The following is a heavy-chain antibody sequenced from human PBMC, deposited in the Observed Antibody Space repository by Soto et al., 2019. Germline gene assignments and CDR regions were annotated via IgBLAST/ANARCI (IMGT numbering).Heavy chain of an antibody. Sequence: NPSETLSLTCTVSGDSLSRGIYYWSWIRQHPGKGLEWIGYIYTGGSGSTYSNPSLKSRVTISADTSNNQFSLKLSSVTAADTAAYYCARGGNTKIAARYYYGMDVWGQGTTVTVSS. D-gene: IGHD6-6*01. CDR3: ARGGNTKIAARYYYGMDV. CDR1: GDSLSRGIYY. CDR2: IYTGGSGST. J-gene: IGHJ6*02. V-gene: IGHV4-30-4*01.